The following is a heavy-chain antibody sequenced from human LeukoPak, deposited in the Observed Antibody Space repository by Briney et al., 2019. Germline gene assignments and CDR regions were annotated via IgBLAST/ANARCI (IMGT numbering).Heavy chain of an antibody. CDR2: IYYSGST. D-gene: IGHD5-18*01. CDR1: GASISGYH. CDR3: ARLQMDTAMVRFDY. J-gene: IGHJ4*02. V-gene: IGHV4-59*08. Sequence: SETLSLTCTVSGASISGYHWSWIRQPPGKGLEWIGYIYYSGSTSYNPSLKSRVTISLDTSKNQSSLRLSSVTAADTAVYYCARLQMDTAMVRFDYGGQGTLVTVSS.